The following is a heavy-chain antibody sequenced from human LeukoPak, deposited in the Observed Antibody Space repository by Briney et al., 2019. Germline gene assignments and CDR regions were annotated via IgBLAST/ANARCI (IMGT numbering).Heavy chain of an antibody. CDR2: IKQDGSEI. CDR1: GFIFTSFW. J-gene: IGHJ4*02. Sequence: PGGSLRLSCAASGFIFTSFWMSWVRQAPGKGLEWVANIKQDGSEIYYVDSVKGRFTISRDNAKNSLYLHMNSLRAEDTAMYYCARQAATMGRYFFDYWGQGTLLTVSS. CDR3: ARQAATMGRYFFDY. V-gene: IGHV3-7*03. D-gene: IGHD2-2*01.